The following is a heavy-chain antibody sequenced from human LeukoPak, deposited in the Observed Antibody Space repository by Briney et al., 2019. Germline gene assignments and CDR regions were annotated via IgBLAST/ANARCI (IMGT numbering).Heavy chain of an antibody. Sequence: PGGSLRVSCAASGFTVSSNYMSWVRQAPGNGLEWVSVIYSGGSTYYADSVKGRFTISRDNSKNTLYLQMNSLRAEDTAVYYCAKEGTYSSGWYNVWGQGTLVTVSS. V-gene: IGHV3-53*01. CDR1: GFTVSSNY. CDR2: IYSGGST. CDR3: AKEGTYSSGWYNV. J-gene: IGHJ4*02. D-gene: IGHD6-19*01.